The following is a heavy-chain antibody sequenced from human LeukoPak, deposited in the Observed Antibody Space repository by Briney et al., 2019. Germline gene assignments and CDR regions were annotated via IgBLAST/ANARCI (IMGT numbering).Heavy chain of an antibody. CDR1: GFTFSSYG. J-gene: IGHJ4*02. D-gene: IGHD1-26*01. CDR3: AKAGSYRATIDY. CDR2: ISYDESNK. Sequence: GRSLRLSCAASGFTFSSYGMHWVRQAPGKGLEWVAVISYDESNKYYADSVKGRFTISRDNSKNTLYLQMNSLRAEDTAVYYCAKAGSYRATIDYWGQGTLVTVSS. V-gene: IGHV3-30*18.